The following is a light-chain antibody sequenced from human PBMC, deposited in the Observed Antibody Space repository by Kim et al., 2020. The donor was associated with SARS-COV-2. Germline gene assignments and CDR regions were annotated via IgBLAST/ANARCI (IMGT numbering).Light chain of an antibody. CDR2: EVS. CDR3: SSYGGSNNFVV. CDR1: SSDVGGYNY. J-gene: IGLJ1*01. V-gene: IGLV2-8*01. Sequence: QSFTISCTGTSSDVGGYNYVSWYQQHPGKAPKLMIYEVSKRPSGVPDRFSGSKSGNTASLTVSGLQAEDEADYYCSSYGGSNNFVVFGTGTKVTVL.